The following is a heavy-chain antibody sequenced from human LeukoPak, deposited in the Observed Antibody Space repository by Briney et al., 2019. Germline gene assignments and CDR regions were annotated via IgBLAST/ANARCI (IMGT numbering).Heavy chain of an antibody. CDR2: IIPIFGTA. V-gene: IGHV1-69*05. D-gene: IGHD3-22*01. CDR3: ARTLYYYDSSGYYDYYFDY. Sequence: SVKVSCKASGGTFSSYAISWVRQAPGQGLEWMGGIIPIFGTANYAQKFQGRVTITTDESTSTAYMELSSLRSEDTAVYYCARTLYYYDSSGYYDYYFDYWGQGTLVTVSS. CDR1: GGTFSSYA. J-gene: IGHJ4*02.